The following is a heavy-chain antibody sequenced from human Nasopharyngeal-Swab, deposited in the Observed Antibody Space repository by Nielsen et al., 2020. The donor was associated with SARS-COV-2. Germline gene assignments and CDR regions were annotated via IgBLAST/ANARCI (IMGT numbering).Heavy chain of an antibody. CDR3: ARDSNGMDV. CDR2: ISSSRSYI. J-gene: IGHJ6*02. Sequence: WIRQPPGKGLEWVSSISSSRSYIYYADSVKGRFTISRDNAKNSLYLQMNSLRAEDTAVYYCARDSNGMDVWGQGTTVTVSS. D-gene: IGHD2/OR15-2a*01. V-gene: IGHV3-21*01.